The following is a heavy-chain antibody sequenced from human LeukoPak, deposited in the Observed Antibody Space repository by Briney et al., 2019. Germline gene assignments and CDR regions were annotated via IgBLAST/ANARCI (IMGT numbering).Heavy chain of an antibody. CDR3: AREGGGYYYGSGSYKFDY. V-gene: IGHV4-4*07. CDR2: IYTSGST. D-gene: IGHD3-10*01. Sequence: PSETLSLACTVSGGSISSYYWSWIRQPAGKGLEWIGRIYTSGSTNYNPSLKSRVTMSVDTSKNQFSLKLSSVTAADTAVYYCAREGGGYYYGSGSYKFDYWGQGTLVTVSS. CDR1: GGSISSYY. J-gene: IGHJ4*02.